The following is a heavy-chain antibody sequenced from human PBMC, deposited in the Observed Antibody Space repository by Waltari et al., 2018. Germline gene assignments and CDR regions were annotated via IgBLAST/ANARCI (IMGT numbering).Heavy chain of an antibody. CDR2: INHSGST. CDR3: ARPRYDFWSGSPILY. Sequence: QVQLQQWGAGLLKPSETLSLTCAVYGGSFRGSYWSWIRQPPGKGLEWIGEINHSGSTNYNPSLKSRVTISVDTSKNQFSLKLSSVTAADTAVYYCARPRYDFWSGSPILYWGQGTLVTVSS. D-gene: IGHD3-3*01. J-gene: IGHJ4*02. CDR1: GGSFRGSY. V-gene: IGHV4-34*01.